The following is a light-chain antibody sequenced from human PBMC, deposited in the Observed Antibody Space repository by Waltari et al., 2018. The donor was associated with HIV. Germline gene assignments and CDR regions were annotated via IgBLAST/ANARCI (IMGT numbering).Light chain of an antibody. V-gene: IGLV1-47*01. CDR2: RTD. Sequence: QSVLTQPPSASGTPGPRVTISCSGRDSHIGSSYVYWHQQVPGTAPALLIFRTDQRPSGVPDRFSGSKSGTSASLTISGLRSEDEADYYCVAWDDTLSGYVFGTGTTVTVL. CDR3: VAWDDTLSGYV. CDR1: DSHIGSSY. J-gene: IGLJ1*01.